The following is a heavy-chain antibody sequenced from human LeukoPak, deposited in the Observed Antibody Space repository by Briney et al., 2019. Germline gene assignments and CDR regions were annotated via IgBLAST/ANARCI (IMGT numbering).Heavy chain of an antibody. Sequence: SVKVSCKASGGTFSSYAISWVRQAPGQGLEWMGRIIPIFGTANYAQKFQGRVTITTDESTSTAYMELSSLRSEDTAVYYCAGISSGRDYYSDYWGQGTLVTVSS. J-gene: IGHJ4*02. CDR3: AGISSGRDYYSDY. CDR1: GGTFSSYA. V-gene: IGHV1-69*05. CDR2: IIPIFGTA. D-gene: IGHD6-19*01.